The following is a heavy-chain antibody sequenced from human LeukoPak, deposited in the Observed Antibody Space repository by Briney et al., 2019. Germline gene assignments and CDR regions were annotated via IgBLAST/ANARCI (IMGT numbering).Heavy chain of an antibody. CDR1: GGSISSYY. D-gene: IGHD6-19*01. CDR3: ARVTSGWYEGWFDP. J-gene: IGHJ5*02. V-gene: IGHV4-4*07. Sequence: SETLSLTCTASGGSISSYYWSWIRQPAGKGLEWIGRIYTSGSTNYNPSLKSRVTMSVDTSKNQFSLKLSSVTAADTAVYYCARVTSGWYEGWFDPWGQGTLVTVSS. CDR2: IYTSGST.